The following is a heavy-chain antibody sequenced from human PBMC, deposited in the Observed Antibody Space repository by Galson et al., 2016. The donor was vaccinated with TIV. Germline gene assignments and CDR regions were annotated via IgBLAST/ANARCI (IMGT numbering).Heavy chain of an antibody. CDR3: ARSGDYGDY. CDR1: GYTFTSYD. CDR2: MNPNSGNT. Sequence: SCKASGYTFTSYDINWVRQATGQGLEWMGWMNPNSGNTGYAQKFRGRVTMTRNTSVRTAYMELSSLRSEDTAVYYWARSGDYGDYWGQGTLVTVSS. J-gene: IGHJ4*02. D-gene: IGHD4-17*01. V-gene: IGHV1-8*02.